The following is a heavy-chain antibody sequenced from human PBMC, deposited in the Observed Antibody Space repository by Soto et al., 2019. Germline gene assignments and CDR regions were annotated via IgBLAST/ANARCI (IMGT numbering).Heavy chain of an antibody. V-gene: IGHV3-23*01. D-gene: IGHD2-8*01. J-gene: IGHJ4*02. CDR3: AKKYCTSGVCHTFGPGLFDC. CDR2: ITASGGST. Sequence: GGSLRLSCAASGFTFSSYAMNWVRQAPGKGLEWVSVITASGGSTKYADSVKGRFTISRDNSKNTLYLQMNSLRAEDTAVYYCAKKYCTSGVCHTFGPGLFDCWRQGTLVTVSS. CDR1: GFTFSSYA.